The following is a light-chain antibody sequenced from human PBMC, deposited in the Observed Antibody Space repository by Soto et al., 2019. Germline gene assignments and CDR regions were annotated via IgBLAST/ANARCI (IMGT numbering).Light chain of an antibody. Sequence: IVLTQSRATLSVSPGERVTLSCRASQSISSNLAWYQQKPGQAPRLLIYGASTRATGIPARFSGSGSGTEFTLSISSLQSEDFAVYYCQQYNNWPRTFGQGTKVDIK. CDR1: QSISSN. CDR3: QQYNNWPRT. J-gene: IGKJ1*01. CDR2: GAS. V-gene: IGKV3-15*01.